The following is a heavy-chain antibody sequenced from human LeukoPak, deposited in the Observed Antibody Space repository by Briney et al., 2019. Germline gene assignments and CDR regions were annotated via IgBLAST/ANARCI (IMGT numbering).Heavy chain of an antibody. Sequence: GASVKVSCKASGYTFTGYYMHWVRQAPGQGLEWMGWISPNSGGTNYAQKFQGRVTMTRDTSISTAYMELSRLRSDDTAVYYCARSTRRLGYCSSTSCYGGDFWGQGTLVTVSS. D-gene: IGHD2-2*01. CDR3: ARSTRRLGYCSSTSCYGGDF. CDR1: GYTFTGYY. V-gene: IGHV1-2*02. J-gene: IGHJ4*02. CDR2: ISPNSGGT.